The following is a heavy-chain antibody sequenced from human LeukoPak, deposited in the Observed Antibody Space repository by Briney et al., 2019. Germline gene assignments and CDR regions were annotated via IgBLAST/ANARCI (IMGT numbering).Heavy chain of an antibody. CDR1: GGTLSSYA. Sequence: SVKVSCKASGGTLSSYAISWVRQAPGQGLEWMGVIIPIFGTANYAQKFQGRVTITTDESTSTAYMELSSLRSEDTAVYYCARFLLASRRGNWFDPWGQGTLVTVSS. CDR3: ARFLLASRRGNWFDP. V-gene: IGHV1-69*05. CDR2: IIPIFGTA. D-gene: IGHD6-6*01. J-gene: IGHJ5*02.